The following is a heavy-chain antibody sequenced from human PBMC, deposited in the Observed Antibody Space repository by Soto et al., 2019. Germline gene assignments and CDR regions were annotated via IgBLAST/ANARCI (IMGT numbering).Heavy chain of an antibody. D-gene: IGHD3-3*01. V-gene: IGHV4-34*01. J-gene: IGHJ5*02. CDR1: GGSFSGYY. Sequence: QVQLQQWGAGLLKPSETLSLTCAVYGGSFSGYYWSWIRQPPGKGLEWIGEINHSGSTNYNPSLKSRVTVSVDTSKNQFSLKLSSVTAADTAVYYCARCGDFREDWFDPWGQGTLVTVSS. CDR3: ARCGDFREDWFDP. CDR2: INHSGST.